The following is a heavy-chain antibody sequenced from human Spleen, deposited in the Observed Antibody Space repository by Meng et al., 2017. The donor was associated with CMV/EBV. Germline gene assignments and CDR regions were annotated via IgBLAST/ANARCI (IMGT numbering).Heavy chain of an antibody. V-gene: IGHV3-23*01. J-gene: IGHJ5*02. CDR3: AKGPRVTRIVVVIPNWFDP. D-gene: IGHD3-22*01. Sequence: GESLKISCAASGFTFSSYDMSWVRQAPGKGLEWVSDISGSGGSTYYADSVKGRFTISRDNSKNTLYLQMNSLRAEDTAVYYCAKGPRVTRIVVVIPNWFDPWGQGTLVTVSS. CDR2: ISGSGGST. CDR1: GFTFSSYD.